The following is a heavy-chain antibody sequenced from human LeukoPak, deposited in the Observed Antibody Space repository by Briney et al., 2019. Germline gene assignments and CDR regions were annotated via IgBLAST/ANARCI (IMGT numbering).Heavy chain of an antibody. J-gene: IGHJ5*02. Sequence: ASVKVSCKASGYTFTSYYMHWVRQAPGQGLEWMGIINPSGGSTSYAQKFQGRVTMTRDMSTSTVYMELSSLRSEDTAVYYCARDRPVIAATTENWFDPWGQGTLVTVSS. V-gene: IGHV1-46*01. CDR2: INPSGGST. CDR3: ARDRPVIAATTENWFDP. CDR1: GYTFTSYY. D-gene: IGHD6-13*01.